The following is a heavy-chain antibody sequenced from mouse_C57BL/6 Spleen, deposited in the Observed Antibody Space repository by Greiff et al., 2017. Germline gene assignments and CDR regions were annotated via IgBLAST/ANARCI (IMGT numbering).Heavy chain of an antibody. CDR2: IYPGSGST. CDR1: GYTFTSYW. J-gene: IGHJ1*03. CDR3: ARYYYGSSQRWYFDV. D-gene: IGHD1-1*01. Sequence: VKLQQPGAELVKPGASVKMSCKASGYTFTSYWITWVKQRPGQGLEWIGDIYPGSGSTNYNEKFKSKATLTVDTSSSTAYMQLSSLTSEDSAVYDCARYYYGSSQRWYFDVWGTGTTVTVSS. V-gene: IGHV1-55*01.